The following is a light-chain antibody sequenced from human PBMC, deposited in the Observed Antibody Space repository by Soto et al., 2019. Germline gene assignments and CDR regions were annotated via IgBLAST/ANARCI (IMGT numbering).Light chain of an antibody. J-gene: IGLJ3*02. Sequence: QSALTQPASVSGSPGQSITISCTASASDVESFNLVSWYQHHPGKPPKLLIYEATKRPSGVSDRFSGSRSFHSASLTISGLQPEDEAHYTFFSYARASTWLFGGGTKLTVL. CDR3: FSYARASTWL. CDR2: EAT. CDR1: ASDVESFNL. V-gene: IGLV2-23*01.